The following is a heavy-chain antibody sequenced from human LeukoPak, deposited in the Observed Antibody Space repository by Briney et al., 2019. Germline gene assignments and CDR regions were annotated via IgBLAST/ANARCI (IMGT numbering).Heavy chain of an antibody. CDR2: INHSGST. Sequence: PSETLSLTCAVYGGSFSGYYWSWIRQPPRKGLGWIGEINHSGSTNYNSSLKSRVTISVDTSKNQFSLKLSSVTAADTAVYYCARPYDSSGYYRYGMDVWGQGTTVTVSS. V-gene: IGHV4-34*01. CDR1: GGSFSGYY. J-gene: IGHJ6*02. CDR3: ARPYDSSGYYRYGMDV. D-gene: IGHD3-22*01.